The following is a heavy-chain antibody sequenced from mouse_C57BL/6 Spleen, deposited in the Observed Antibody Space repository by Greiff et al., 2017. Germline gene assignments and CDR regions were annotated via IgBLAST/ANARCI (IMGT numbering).Heavy chain of an antibody. CDR3: ERGGHYYGSSPYYFAY. CDR1: GFTFSDYY. J-gene: IGHJ2*01. V-gene: IGHV5-16*01. Sequence: EVKLMESEGGLVQPGSSMKLSCTASGFTFSDYYMAWVRQVPEKGLEWVANITYDGSSTYYLDSLKSRFIISRDNAKNMLYLQMSSLKSEDTATYDCERGGHYYGSSPYYFAYWGQGTTVTVSS. CDR2: ITYDGSST. D-gene: IGHD1-1*01.